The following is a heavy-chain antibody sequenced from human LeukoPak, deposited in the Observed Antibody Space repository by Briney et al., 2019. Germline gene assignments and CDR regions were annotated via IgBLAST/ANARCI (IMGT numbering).Heavy chain of an antibody. Sequence: GASVKVSCKASGYTFTSYGVSWVPQAPGQGLEWMGWISAYNGNTIYAQKLQGRVTMTTDTSTTTAYMELRSLRSDDTAVYYCARVAGYVSSWYDSWGQGTLVTVSS. CDR1: GYTFTSYG. J-gene: IGHJ5*01. V-gene: IGHV1-18*01. D-gene: IGHD6-13*01. CDR2: ISAYNGNT. CDR3: ARVAGYVSSWYDS.